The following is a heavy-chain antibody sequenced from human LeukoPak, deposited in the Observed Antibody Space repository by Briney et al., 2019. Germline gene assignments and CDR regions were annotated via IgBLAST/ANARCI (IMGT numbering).Heavy chain of an antibody. V-gene: IGHV3-53*01. CDR1: GITVSDNY. D-gene: IGHD1-26*01. CDR3: ARAILYSGSYPFDY. CDR2: IYSGGSGGAT. Sequence: PGGSLRLSCAASGITVSDNYMSWVRQAPGKGLEWVSFIYSGGSGGATHYADSVKGRFTISRDNSKNTLYLQMNSLRAEDTAVYYCARAILYSGSYPFDYWGQGTLVTVSS. J-gene: IGHJ4*02.